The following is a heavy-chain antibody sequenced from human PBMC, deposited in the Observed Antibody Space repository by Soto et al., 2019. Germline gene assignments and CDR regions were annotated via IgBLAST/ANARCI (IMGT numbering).Heavy chain of an antibody. Sequence: SETLSLTCTVSGGSINSYYWSWIRQSPGKGLEWIGYIYYTGNTNYNPSLKSRVTVSLDTSKNQFSLKLTSVTAADTAVYYCARHQKGLLSWFDPWGQGTLVTVSS. D-gene: IGHD3-10*01. CDR1: GGSINSYY. CDR2: IYYTGNT. J-gene: IGHJ5*02. V-gene: IGHV4-59*08. CDR3: ARHQKGLLSWFDP.